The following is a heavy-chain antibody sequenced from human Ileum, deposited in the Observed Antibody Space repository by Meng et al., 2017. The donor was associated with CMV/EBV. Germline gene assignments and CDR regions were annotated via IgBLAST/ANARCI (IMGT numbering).Heavy chain of an antibody. D-gene: IGHD1-26*01. J-gene: IGHJ4*02. Sequence: GSLRLSCTVSGGSVSSGSYDWSWIRQPPGKGLEWIGNIYYSGGTNYNPSLKSRVTILIETSKNQFSLKLSSVTAADTAVYSCARVSVGASYYFDYWGPGTLVTVSS. CDR2: IYYSGGT. V-gene: IGHV4-61*01. CDR1: GGSVSSGSYD. CDR3: ARVSVGASYYFDY.